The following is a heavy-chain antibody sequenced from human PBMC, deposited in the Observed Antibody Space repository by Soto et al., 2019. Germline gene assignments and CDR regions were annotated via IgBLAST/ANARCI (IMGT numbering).Heavy chain of an antibody. CDR2: ITPMFGAP. D-gene: IGHD3-10*02. V-gene: IGHV1-69*06. CDR3: ARVFTGRWFDP. J-gene: IGHJ5*02. Sequence: QVQLVQSGAELKKPGSSVKVSCTASGGPFSSYAINWVRQAPGQGLEWMGVITPMFGAPHYAQNFKVRITITADKSTNTAYMELSSLTSGDTAVYFWARVFTGRWFDPWGQGTLVTVSS. CDR1: GGPFSSYA.